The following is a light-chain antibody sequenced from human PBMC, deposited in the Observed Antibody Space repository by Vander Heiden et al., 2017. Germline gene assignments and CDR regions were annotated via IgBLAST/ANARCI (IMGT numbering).Light chain of an antibody. J-gene: IGKJ2*01. Sequence: ELVFTQTPGTLSFSPGERATLPCRASQGASSSYLAWYQQKPGQAPRLLIYAASSRATGIPDRFSGSGSGTDFTLTISRLEPEDFAVYYWQQYGSSPYTFGQGTKLEIK. CDR2: AAS. CDR3: QQYGSSPYT. CDR1: QGASSSY. V-gene: IGKV3-20*01.